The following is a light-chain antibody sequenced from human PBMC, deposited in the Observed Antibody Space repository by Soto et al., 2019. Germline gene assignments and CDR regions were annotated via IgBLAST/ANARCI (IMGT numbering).Light chain of an antibody. V-gene: IGKV3-20*01. J-gene: IGKJ2*02. CDR2: GAS. CDR3: QQYGSSLCT. CDR1: QSVSGSY. Sequence: EIVLTQSPGTLSLSPGERATLSCRASQSVSGSYLAWYQQKPGQAPRLLIFGASSRATGIPDRFSGSGSGTDFTLTINRLEPEDFAVYYCQQYGSSLCTFGQGTKLEIK.